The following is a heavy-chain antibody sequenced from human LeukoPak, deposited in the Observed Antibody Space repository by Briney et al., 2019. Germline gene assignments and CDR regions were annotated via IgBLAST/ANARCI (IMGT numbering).Heavy chain of an antibody. J-gene: IGHJ4*02. CDR3: ATFRWGVGFEY. D-gene: IGHD3-16*01. CDR2: INHSGST. CDR1: GGSFSGYY. V-gene: IGHV4-34*01. Sequence: SETLSLTCAVYGGSFSGYYWTFIRQPPGKGPEWIGEINHSGSTNYNPSLTSRVTISVDTSRNEFSLRLNSVTAADTAVYYCATFRWGVGFEYWGQGTLVTVSS.